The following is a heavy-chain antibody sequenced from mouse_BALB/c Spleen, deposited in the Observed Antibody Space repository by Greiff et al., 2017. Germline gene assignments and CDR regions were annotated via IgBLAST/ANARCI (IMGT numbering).Heavy chain of an antibody. CDR2: IRNKANGYTT. Sequence: EVKLLESGGGLVQPGGSLRLSCATSGFTFTDYYMSWVRQPPGKALEWLGFIRNKANGYTTEYSASVKGRFTISRDNSQSILYLQMNTLRAEDSATYYCARETYYGNYYYAMDYWGQGTSVTVSS. D-gene: IGHD2-10*01. V-gene: IGHV7-3*02. CDR1: GFTFTDYY. CDR3: ARETYYGNYYYAMDY. J-gene: IGHJ4*01.